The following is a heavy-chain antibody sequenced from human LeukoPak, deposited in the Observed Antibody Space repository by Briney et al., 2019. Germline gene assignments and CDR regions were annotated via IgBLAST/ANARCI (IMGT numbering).Heavy chain of an antibody. CDR3: ARVIISTKYYSGMDV. Sequence: PGRSLRLSCAGSGFTFSTYVIHWVRQTPGKGLDWAALISYDGNSKYYADSVKGRFTISRDNSKNTVYLQMDSLRPEDTALYYCARVIISTKYYSGMDVWGQGTTVTVSS. CDR1: GFTFSTYV. D-gene: IGHD2/OR15-2a*01. V-gene: IGHV3-30*03. J-gene: IGHJ6*02. CDR2: ISYDGNSK.